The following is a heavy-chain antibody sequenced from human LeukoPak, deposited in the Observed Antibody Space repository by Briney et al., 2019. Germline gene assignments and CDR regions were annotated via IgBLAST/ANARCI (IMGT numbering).Heavy chain of an antibody. D-gene: IGHD6-19*01. V-gene: IGHV4-61*02. CDR1: GGSISSGSYY. CDR2: IYTSGST. Sequence: PSQTLSLTCTVSGGSISSGSYYWSWIRQPAGKGLEWIGRIYTSGSTNYNPSLKSRVTISVDTSKNQFSLKLSSVTAADTAVYHCARTHSSGWSGSYWYFDLWGRGTLVTVSS. CDR3: ARTHSSGWSGSYWYFDL. J-gene: IGHJ2*01.